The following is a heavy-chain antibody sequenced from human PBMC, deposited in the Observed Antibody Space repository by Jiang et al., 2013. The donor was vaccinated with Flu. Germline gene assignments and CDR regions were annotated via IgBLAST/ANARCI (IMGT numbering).Heavy chain of an antibody. Sequence: LEWMGWINAGNGNTKYSQKFQGRVTITRDTSATTAYMELSSLRSDDTAVYYCARDLIGQFYVNPYRHGMDVWGQGTTVNVSS. V-gene: IGHV1-3*01. D-gene: IGHD3-16*02. CDR2: INAGNGNT. CDR3: ARDLIGQFYVNPYRHGMDV. J-gene: IGHJ6*02.